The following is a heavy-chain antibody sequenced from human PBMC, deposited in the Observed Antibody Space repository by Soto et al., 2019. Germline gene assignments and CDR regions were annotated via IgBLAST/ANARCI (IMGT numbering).Heavy chain of an antibody. V-gene: IGHV1-69*06. J-gene: IGHJ3*02. D-gene: IGHD1-26*01. Sequence: SVKVSCKASGGTFNNYAIHWVRRAPGQGLEWMGGIIPKFTTSSSAQRFQGRLTMTADKSTSTAYMELISLRSDDTALYYCARGGIGSQSYAFDIWGQGTAVTVSS. CDR2: IIPKFTTS. CDR3: ARGGIGSQSYAFDI. CDR1: GGTFNNYA.